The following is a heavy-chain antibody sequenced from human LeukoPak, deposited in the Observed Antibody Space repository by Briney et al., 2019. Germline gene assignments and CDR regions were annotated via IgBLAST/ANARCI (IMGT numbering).Heavy chain of an antibody. J-gene: IGHJ4*02. CDR2: ISYDGSNK. V-gene: IGHV3-30-3*01. CDR1: GSTFSSYA. CDR3: ARAGYYYDSSGYYPPGGYFDY. Sequence: GGSLRLSCAASGSTFSSYAMHWVRQAPGKGLEWVAVISYDGSNKYYADSVKGRFTISRDNSKNTLYLQMNSLRAEDTAVYYCARAGYYYDSSGYYPPGGYFDYWGQGTLVTVSS. D-gene: IGHD3-22*01.